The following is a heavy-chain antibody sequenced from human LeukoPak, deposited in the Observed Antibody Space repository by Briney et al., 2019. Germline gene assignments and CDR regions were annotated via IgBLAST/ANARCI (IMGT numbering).Heavy chain of an antibody. V-gene: IGHV6-1*01. J-gene: IGHJ6*02. CDR3: SLARSEYHYGMDV. CDR2: TYYRSKW. CDR1: GDSVSSISVA. Sequence: SLTLSLTCAISGDSVSSISVAWNWIRQSPSRGLKWLGRTYYRSKWYAVSVKSRINISPDTSKNQFSLQLTSVTPEDTAVYYCSLARSEYHYGMDVWGQGTTVTVSS.